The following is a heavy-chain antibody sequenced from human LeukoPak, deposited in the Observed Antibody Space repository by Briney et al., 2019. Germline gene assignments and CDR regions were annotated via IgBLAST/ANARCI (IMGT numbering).Heavy chain of an antibody. V-gene: IGHV4-61*02. CDR1: GASISSTSYY. CDR3: AGAPAGSLDWLSPFDY. CDR2: IYASGST. J-gene: IGHJ4*02. Sequence: SETLSLTCTVSGASISSTSYYWSWIRQPAGKRLEWIGRIYASGSTNYNPSLKYRVTITADTSKNQLSLKLSSVTAADTAVYYCAGAPAGSLDWLSPFDYGGQGTLVTVSS. D-gene: IGHD3/OR15-3a*01.